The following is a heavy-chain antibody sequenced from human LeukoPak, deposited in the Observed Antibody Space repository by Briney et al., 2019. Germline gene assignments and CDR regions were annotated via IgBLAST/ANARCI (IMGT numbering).Heavy chain of an antibody. CDR3: ARGLTYDFWSAWGY. V-gene: IGHV3-21*01. CDR1: GFTFSSYS. D-gene: IGHD3-3*01. Sequence: PGGSLRLSCAASGFTFSSYSMNWVRQAPGKGLEWVSSISSSSSYIYYADSVKGRFTISRDNAKNSLYLQMNSLRAEGTAVYYCARGLTYDFWSAWGYWGQGTLVTVSS. J-gene: IGHJ4*02. CDR2: ISSSSSYI.